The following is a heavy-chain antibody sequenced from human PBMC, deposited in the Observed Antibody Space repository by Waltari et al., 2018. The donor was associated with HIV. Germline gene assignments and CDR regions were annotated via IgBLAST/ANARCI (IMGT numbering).Heavy chain of an antibody. CDR2: IKQDGREK. V-gene: IGHV3-7*01. CDR3: ARGRTTSDY. Sequence: EVQLVESGGGLVQPGGSLRLSCAASGFTFSSYWMSWVRQAPGKGMEWVANIKQDGREKNYVDSVKGRFTISRDNAKNSLYLQMNSLRVEDTAVYYCARGRTTSDYWGQGTLVTVSS. J-gene: IGHJ4*02. D-gene: IGHD1-7*01. CDR1: GFTFSSYW.